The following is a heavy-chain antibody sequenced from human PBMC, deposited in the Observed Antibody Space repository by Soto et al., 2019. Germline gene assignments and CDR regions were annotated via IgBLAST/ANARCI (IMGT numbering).Heavy chain of an antibody. CDR3: AKDNCISTSCYRLYNWFDP. Sequence: QVQLVESGGGVVQPGRSLRLSCAASGFTFSSYGMHWVRQAPGKGLEWVADISYGGSNKYYADSVKGRFTISRDNSKNTLYLQMNNLRAEDTAVYYCAKDNCISTSCYRLYNWFDPWGQGTLVTVSS. D-gene: IGHD2-2*01. J-gene: IGHJ5*02. CDR2: ISYGGSNK. V-gene: IGHV3-30*18. CDR1: GFTFSSYG.